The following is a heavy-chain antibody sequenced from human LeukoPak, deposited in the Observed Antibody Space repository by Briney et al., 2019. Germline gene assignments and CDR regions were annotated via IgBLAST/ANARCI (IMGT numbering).Heavy chain of an antibody. CDR1: GGSISSSSYY. V-gene: IGHV4-39*07. CDR3: ARESKEEPYYYYMDV. CDR2: IYYSGST. D-gene: IGHD1-26*01. Sequence: SETLSLTCTVSGGSISSSSYYWGWIRQPPGKGLEWIGSIYYSGSTYYNPSLKSRVTISVDTSKNQFSLKLSSVTAADTAVYYCARESKEEPYYYYMDVWGKGTTVTVSS. J-gene: IGHJ6*03.